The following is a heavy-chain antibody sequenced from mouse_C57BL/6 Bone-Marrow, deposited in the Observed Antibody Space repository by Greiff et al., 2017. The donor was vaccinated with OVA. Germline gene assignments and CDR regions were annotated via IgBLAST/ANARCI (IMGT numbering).Heavy chain of an antibody. CDR3: ARVGSYDGYYAGYFDV. V-gene: IGHV1-9*01. D-gene: IGHD2-3*01. CDR2: ILTGSGST. J-gene: IGHJ1*03. CDR1: GYTFTGYW. Sequence: VQLQQSGAELMKPGASVKLSCKATGYTFTGYWIEWVKQRPGHGLEWIGEILTGSGSTNYNEKIKGKATFTADTSSNTAYMQLSSLTTEDSAIYYGARVGSYDGYYAGYFDVWGTGTTVTVSS.